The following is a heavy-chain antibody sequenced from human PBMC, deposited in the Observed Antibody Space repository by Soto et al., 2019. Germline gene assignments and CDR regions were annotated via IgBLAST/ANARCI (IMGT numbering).Heavy chain of an antibody. CDR3: ARDSGLGDQVSDNWFDP. D-gene: IGHD3-10*01. J-gene: IGHJ5*02. Sequence: PGGSLRLSCAASGFTFSSYGMHWVRQAPGKGLEWVAVIWYDGSNKYYADSVKGRFTISRDNSKNTLYLQMNSLRAEDTAVYYCARDSGLGDQVSDNWFDPWGQGTLVTVSS. CDR1: GFTFSSYG. CDR2: IWYDGSNK. V-gene: IGHV3-33*01.